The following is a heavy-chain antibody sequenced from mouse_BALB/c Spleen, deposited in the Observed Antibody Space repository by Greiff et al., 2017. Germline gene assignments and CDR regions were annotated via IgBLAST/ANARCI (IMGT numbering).Heavy chain of an antibody. J-gene: IGHJ1*01. CDR1: GYTFTDYN. D-gene: IGHD2-14*01. V-gene: IGHV1S29*02. CDR2: IYPYNGGT. Sequence: EVKLMESGPELVKPGASVKISCKASGYTFTDYNMHWVKQSHGKSLEWIGYIYPYNGGTGYNQKFKSKATLTVDNSSSTAYMELRSLTSEDSAVYYCARHYRYWYFDVWGAGTTVTVSS. CDR3: ARHYRYWYFDV.